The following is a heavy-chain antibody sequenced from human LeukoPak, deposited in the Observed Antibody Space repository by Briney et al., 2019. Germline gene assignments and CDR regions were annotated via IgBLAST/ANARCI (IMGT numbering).Heavy chain of an antibody. CDR3: AGERERCGGDCLDY. D-gene: IGHD2-21*02. CDR1: GFRFSAYE. CDR2: IPYSGSAV. Sequence: GGSLRLSRIASGFRFSAYEMNWVRQAPGKGLEWVSYIPYSGSAVHYADSVQGRFTISRDNAKNSLYLQMNSLRAEDTAVYYCAGERERCGGDCLDYWGQGTLVTVSS. V-gene: IGHV3-48*03. J-gene: IGHJ4*02.